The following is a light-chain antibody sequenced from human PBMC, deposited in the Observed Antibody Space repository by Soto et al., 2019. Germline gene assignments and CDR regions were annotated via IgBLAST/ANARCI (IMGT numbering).Light chain of an antibody. CDR2: DAS. CDR3: QQRSNWPLT. Sequence: EIVLTQSPATLSLSPGERATLSCRASQSVSNFLAWYQQKPGQAPRLLISDASNRATGIPGRFSGSGSGTDFSLTISSLEPEDFAVYYCQQRSNWPLTLGQGTQVAIK. V-gene: IGKV3-11*01. CDR1: QSVSNF. J-gene: IGKJ1*01.